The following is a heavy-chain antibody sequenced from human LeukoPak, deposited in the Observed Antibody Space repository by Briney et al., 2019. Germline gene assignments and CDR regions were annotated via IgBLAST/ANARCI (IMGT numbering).Heavy chain of an antibody. V-gene: IGHV6-1*01. CDR3: ARGYSSGSNFRVPNYYYYGMDV. Sequence: SQTLSLTCAISGDSVSSNSAAWNWIRQSPSRGLERLGRTYYRSKSYNDYAVSVKSRITINPDTSKNQFSLQLNSVTPEDTAVYYCARGYSSGSNFRVPNYYYYGMDVWGQGTTVTVSS. CDR1: GDSVSSNSAA. CDR2: TYYRSKSYN. J-gene: IGHJ6*02. D-gene: IGHD6-19*01.